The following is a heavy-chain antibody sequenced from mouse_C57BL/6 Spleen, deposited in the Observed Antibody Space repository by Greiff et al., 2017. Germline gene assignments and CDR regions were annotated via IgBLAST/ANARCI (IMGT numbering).Heavy chain of an antibody. J-gene: IGHJ3*01. D-gene: IGHD4-1*01. CDR3: STGTKAWFAY. Sequence: QVQLKQPGAELVMPGASVKLSCKASGYTFTSYWMHWVKQRPGQGLEWIGEIDPSDSYTNYNQKFKGKSTLTVDKSSSTAYMQLSSLTSEDSAVYYCSTGTKAWFAYWGQGTLVTVSA. CDR1: GYTFTSYW. CDR2: IDPSDSYT. V-gene: IGHV1-69*01.